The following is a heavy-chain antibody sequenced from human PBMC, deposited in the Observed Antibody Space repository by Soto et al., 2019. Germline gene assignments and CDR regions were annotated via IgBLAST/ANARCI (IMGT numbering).Heavy chain of an antibody. CDR3: ARDGPTADYYYYYGMDV. Sequence: WWSLRLSCAASGFTFSSYAMHWVFQAPGKGLEWVAVISYDGSNKYYADSVKGRFTISRDNSKNTLYLQMNSLRAEDTAVYYCARDGPTADYYYYYGMDVWGQGTTVTVSS. CDR2: ISYDGSNK. J-gene: IGHJ6*02. CDR1: GFTFSSYA. V-gene: IGHV3-30-3*01.